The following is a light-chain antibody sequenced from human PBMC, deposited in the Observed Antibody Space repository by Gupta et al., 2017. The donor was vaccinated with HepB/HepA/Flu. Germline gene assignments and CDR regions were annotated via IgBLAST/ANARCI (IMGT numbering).Light chain of an antibody. Sequence: EIVLTQSPDFQSVTPKETVTITCRASQSIATYLHWYQQKPGQSPKVLIQYASQSISGVPSRFSGSGSGTDFTLTINSLEVEDAATYFCHQTSLLRDTFGQGTRLEI. J-gene: IGKJ5*01. CDR1: QSIATY. CDR2: YAS. V-gene: IGKV6-21*02. CDR3: HQTSLLRDT.